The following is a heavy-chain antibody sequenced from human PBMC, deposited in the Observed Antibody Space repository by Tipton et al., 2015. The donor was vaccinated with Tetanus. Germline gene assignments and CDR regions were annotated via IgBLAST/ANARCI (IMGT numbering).Heavy chain of an antibody. CDR1: GGSISSGHS. CDR2: TYHSGHT. D-gene: IGHD5-24*01. CDR3: ARARRNDKTYWFDS. Sequence: TLSLTCDVSGGSISSGHSWNWIRQPPAEGLVGIGFTYHSGHTFYKSSLGGRVTISVDRSQNHFSLKLSSASAADTAVYYCARARRNDKTYWFDSWGQGTSVTVSS. V-gene: IGHV4-30-2*01. J-gene: IGHJ5*01.